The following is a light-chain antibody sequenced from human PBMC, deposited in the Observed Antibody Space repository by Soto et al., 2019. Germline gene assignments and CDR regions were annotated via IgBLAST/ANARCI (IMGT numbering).Light chain of an antibody. CDR2: DYS. Sequence: ELAQTPPGSVDPGQTAMISCGGTNIGTYSVHWYQQRPGQAPVLVVYDYSARPSGIPERFSGSKSGNTATLTISRVEAGDEADYYCQLWDSSSDRYVFGTGSKVTVL. V-gene: IGLV3-21*02. CDR3: QLWDSSSDRYV. CDR1: NIGTYS. J-gene: IGLJ1*01.